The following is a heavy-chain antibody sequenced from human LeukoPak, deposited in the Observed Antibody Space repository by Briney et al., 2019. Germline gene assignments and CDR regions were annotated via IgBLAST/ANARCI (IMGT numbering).Heavy chain of an antibody. D-gene: IGHD2-21*01. CDR2: IYYSGTT. CDR3: ARGGCGGDCYYYYMDV. V-gene: IGHV4-59*01. Sequence: PSETLSLXCTVSGGSISSYYWRWIRQPPGKGLEWIGYIYYSGTTNYNPSLKSRVTMSVDTSKNQFSLKLTSVTAADTAVYYCARGGCGGDCYYYYMDVWGKGTTVTVSS. CDR1: GGSISSYY. J-gene: IGHJ6*03.